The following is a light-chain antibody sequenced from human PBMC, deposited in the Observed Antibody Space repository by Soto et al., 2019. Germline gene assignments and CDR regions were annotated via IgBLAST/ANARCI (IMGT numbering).Light chain of an antibody. J-gene: IGKJ5*01. CDR3: MQSTQLPPT. CDR2: EVS. Sequence: DVVMTQTPLSLSVAPGQPASISCKSSQSLLHITGETFLFWYLQKPGHSPQLLIYEVSTRVSGVPDRFSGNGSGTDFTLEISRVETDDVGIYYCMQSTQLPPTFGQGTRLEIK. V-gene: IGKV2D-29*02. CDR1: QSLLHITGETF.